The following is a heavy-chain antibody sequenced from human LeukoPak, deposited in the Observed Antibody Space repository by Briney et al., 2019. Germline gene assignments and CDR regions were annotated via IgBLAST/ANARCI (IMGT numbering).Heavy chain of an antibody. Sequence: GGSLRLSCVATGFTFSNYGMTWVRQAPGKGLEWVSAISVSGGFTYFTDSVEGRFTMSRDDSKNTLFLQMNSLRAEDTAVYYCAKAPYRSGSYYNDYWGQGTLVTVSS. V-gene: IGHV3-23*01. CDR1: GFTFSNYG. CDR3: AKAPYRSGSYYNDY. CDR2: ISVSGGFT. D-gene: IGHD3-10*01. J-gene: IGHJ4*02.